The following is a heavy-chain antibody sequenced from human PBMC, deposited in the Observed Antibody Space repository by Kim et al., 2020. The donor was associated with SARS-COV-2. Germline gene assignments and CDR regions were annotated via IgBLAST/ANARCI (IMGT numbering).Heavy chain of an antibody. J-gene: IGHJ4*02. CDR2: IYWDDDK. V-gene: IGHV2-5*02. CDR3: AHSRAYYYDSSGIYYFDY. CDR1: GFSLSTSGVG. Sequence: SGPTLVKPTQTLTLTCTFSGFSLSTSGVGVGWIRQPPGKALEWLALIYWDDDKRYSPSLKSRLTITKDTSKNQVVLTMTNMDPVDTATYYCAHSRAYYYDSSGIYYFDYWGQGTLVTVSS. D-gene: IGHD3-22*01.